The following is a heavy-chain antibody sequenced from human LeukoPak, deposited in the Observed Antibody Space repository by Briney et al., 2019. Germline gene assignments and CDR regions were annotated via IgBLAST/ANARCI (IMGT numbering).Heavy chain of an antibody. CDR3: AKDREDIVVVVAAESFDY. CDR2: FSGRGGST. J-gene: IGHJ4*02. Sequence: PGGSLRLSCAASGFTFSSYAMSWVRQAPGKGLEWVQLFSGRGGSTYYADSVKGRFTISRDNSKNTLYLQMNSLRAEDTAVYYCAKDREDIVVVVAAESFDYWGQGTLVTVSS. D-gene: IGHD2-15*01. V-gene: IGHV3-23*01. CDR1: GFTFSSYA.